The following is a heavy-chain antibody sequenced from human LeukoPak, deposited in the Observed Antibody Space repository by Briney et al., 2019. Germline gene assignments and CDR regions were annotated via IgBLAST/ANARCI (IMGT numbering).Heavy chain of an antibody. CDR1: GFTFSSYA. V-gene: IGHV3-30*04. CDR3: AKAPVTTCSGAYCYPFDY. J-gene: IGHJ4*02. CDR2: ISYDGSNK. D-gene: IGHD2-15*01. Sequence: RSLRLSCAASGFTFSSYAMHWVRQAPGKGLEWVAVISYDGSNKYYADSVKGRFTISRDNSKNTLYLQMNSLRAEDTAVYYCAKAPVTTCSGAYCYPFDYWSQGTLVTVSS.